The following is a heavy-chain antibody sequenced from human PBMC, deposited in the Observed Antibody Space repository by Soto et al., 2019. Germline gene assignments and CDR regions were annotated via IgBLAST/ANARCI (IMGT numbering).Heavy chain of an antibody. J-gene: IGHJ3*02. CDR2: INPNNGGT. Sequence: ASVKVSCKASGYTFTGYYMHWVRQAPGQGLEWMGRINPNNGGTNYAQKFQGWVTMTRDTSISTAYMELSRLRSDDTAVYYCARVDPRAGDAFDIWGQGTMVTVSS. CDR3: ARVDPRAGDAFDI. V-gene: IGHV1-2*04. CDR1: GYTFTGYY.